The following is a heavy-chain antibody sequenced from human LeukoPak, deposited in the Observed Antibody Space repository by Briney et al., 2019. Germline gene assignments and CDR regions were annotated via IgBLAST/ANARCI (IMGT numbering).Heavy chain of an antibody. V-gene: IGHV4-4*02. CDR3: ARGVPAAGAKWFDP. D-gene: IGHD6-13*01. CDR2: IYHSGST. Sequence: SETLSLTCAVTGGSITSGNWWTWVRQPPGKGLEWIGEIYHSGSTNYNPSLKSRLTISVDKSKNQFSLALSSVTAADTAVYYCARGVPAAGAKWFDPWGPGSLVTVYS. CDR1: GGSITSGNW. J-gene: IGHJ5*02.